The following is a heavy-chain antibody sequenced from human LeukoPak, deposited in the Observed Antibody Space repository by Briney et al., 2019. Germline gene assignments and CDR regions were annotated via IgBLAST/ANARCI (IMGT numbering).Heavy chain of an antibody. CDR2: IYSGGST. Sequence: GGSLRLSCAAPGFTVSSNYMSWVRQAPGKGLEWVSVIYSGGSTYYADSVKGRFTISRDNSKNTLYLQMNSLRVEDTAVYYCAKDMTTVVTPEFDYWGQGTLVTVSS. CDR1: GFTVSSNY. J-gene: IGHJ4*02. V-gene: IGHV3-53*01. CDR3: AKDMTTVVTPEFDY. D-gene: IGHD4-23*01.